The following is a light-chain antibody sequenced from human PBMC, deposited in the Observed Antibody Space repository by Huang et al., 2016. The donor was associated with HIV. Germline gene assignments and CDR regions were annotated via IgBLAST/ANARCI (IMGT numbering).Light chain of an antibody. J-gene: IGKJ2*01. Sequence: EIVMTQFPLSLPVTPGEPASISCRSSQSLQHGNGYTYLDWYLQRPGQSPQLLIYLGSNRASGVPDRCSGSGSGTDFTLKISRVEAEDVGVYYCMQALESPRFGQGTKLEIK. CDR2: LGS. CDR3: MQALESPR. CDR1: QSLQHGNGYTY. V-gene: IGKV2-28*01.